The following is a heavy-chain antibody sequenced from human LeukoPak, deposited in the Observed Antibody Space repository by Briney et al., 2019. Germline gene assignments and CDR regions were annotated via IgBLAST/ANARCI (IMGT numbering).Heavy chain of an antibody. J-gene: IGHJ4*02. D-gene: IGHD6-19*01. CDR1: GFTFDKYC. CDR3: ARAQYSSGWSLGY. CDR2: ISYDGSNK. Sequence: GRSLRLSCGASGFTFDKYCMHYVRQAPGKGLEWVAVISYDGSNKYYADSVKGRFTISRDNSKNTLYLKMNSMRAEDTAVYYCARAQYSSGWSLGYWGQGTLVTVSS. V-gene: IGHV3-30*03.